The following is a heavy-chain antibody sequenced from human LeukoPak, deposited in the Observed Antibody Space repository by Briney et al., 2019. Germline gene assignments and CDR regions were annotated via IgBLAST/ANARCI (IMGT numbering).Heavy chain of an antibody. CDR1: GGTFSSYA. J-gene: IGHJ3*02. Sequence: GASVKVSCKASGGTFSSYAISWVRQAPGQGLEWMGRIIPILGIANYAQKFQGRVTITADKSTSTAYMELSSLRSEDTAVYYCARGRGYCSSTSCPRAFDIWGQGTMVTVSS. CDR2: IIPILGIA. CDR3: ARGRGYCSSTSCPRAFDI. V-gene: IGHV1-69*04. D-gene: IGHD2-2*01.